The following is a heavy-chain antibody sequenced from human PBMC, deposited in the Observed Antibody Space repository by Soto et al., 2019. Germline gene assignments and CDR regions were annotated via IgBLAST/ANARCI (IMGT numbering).Heavy chain of an antibody. Sequence: QLQLQESGPGLVKPSETLSLTCTVSGGSISSSSYYWGWIRQPPGKGLEWIGSIYYSGSTYYNPTLMGQVTISVDTSATQVSLKLGSLTAADTAVYYCSGQRGYCISTSCYRHYYYYYGMDVWGQGTTVTVSS. CDR3: SGQRGYCISTSCYRHYYYYYGMDV. V-gene: IGHV4-39*01. J-gene: IGHJ6*02. CDR1: GGSISSSSYY. CDR2: IYYSGST. D-gene: IGHD2-2*01.